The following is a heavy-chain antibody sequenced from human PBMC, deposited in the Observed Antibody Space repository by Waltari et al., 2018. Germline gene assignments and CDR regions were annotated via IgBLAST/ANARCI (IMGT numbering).Heavy chain of an antibody. CDR3: ARSWFYGDYVIFDY. D-gene: IGHD4-17*01. Sequence: QVQLVESGGGLVKPGGSLRLSCAASGFTFSDYYMSWIRQAPGKGLEGVSVISSSGSTIYYADAVKGRFTISRDNAKNSLYLQMNSLRAEDTAVYYCARSWFYGDYVIFDYWGQGTLVTVSS. V-gene: IGHV3-11*04. J-gene: IGHJ4*02. CDR2: ISSSGSTI. CDR1: GFTFSDYY.